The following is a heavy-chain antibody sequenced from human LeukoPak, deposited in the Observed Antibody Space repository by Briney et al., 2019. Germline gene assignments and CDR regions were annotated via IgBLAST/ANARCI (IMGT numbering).Heavy chain of an antibody. Sequence: GGSLSLSCAASGFTFSDPYMSWIRQAPGKGREWVSKITGRGDNVFYGDSVRGRFTISRDNANNTLYLQMYSLRPEDTGVYYCAREARRGSTGRSSAFDIGGQRTMVVVPS. CDR1: GFTFSDPY. V-gene: IGHV3-11*01. J-gene: IGHJ3*02. CDR3: AREARRGSTGRSSAFDI. CDR2: ITGRGDNV. D-gene: IGHD1-1*01.